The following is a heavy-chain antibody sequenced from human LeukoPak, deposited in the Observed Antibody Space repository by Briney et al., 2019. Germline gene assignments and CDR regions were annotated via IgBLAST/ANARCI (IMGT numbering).Heavy chain of an antibody. J-gene: IGHJ6*02. V-gene: IGHV3-7*04. D-gene: IGHD3-16*01. CDR3: ARGLGDPPRNMDV. CDR2: IKQDGSEK. Sequence: AGGSLRLTCAASGFTFSSYWMSWVRQAPGKGLEWVANIKQDGSEKYYVDSVKGRFTISRDNAKNSLYLQMNSLRAEDTAVYYCARGLGDPPRNMDVWGQETTVTVSS. CDR1: GFTFSSYW.